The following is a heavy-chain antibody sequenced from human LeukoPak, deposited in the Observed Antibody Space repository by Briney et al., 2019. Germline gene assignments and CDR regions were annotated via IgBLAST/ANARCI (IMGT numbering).Heavy chain of an antibody. D-gene: IGHD4-17*01. CDR1: GFSFSNAW. V-gene: IGHV4-4*02. CDR2: IYHSGST. CDR3: ARRTTVTTGDAFDV. Sequence: GSLRLSCAASGFSFSNAWMSWVRQAPGKGLEWIGEIYHSGSTNYNPSLKSRVTISVDKSKNHFSLKLSSVTAADTAVYYCARRTTVTTGDAFDVWGQGTMVTVSS. J-gene: IGHJ3*01.